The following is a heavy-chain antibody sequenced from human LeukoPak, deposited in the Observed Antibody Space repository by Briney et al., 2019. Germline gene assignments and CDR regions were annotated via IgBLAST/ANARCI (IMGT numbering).Heavy chain of an antibody. CDR2: IRYDGSNK. D-gene: IGHD7-27*01. V-gene: IGHV3-30*02. CDR1: GFTFSNYG. CDR3: AKYPGEGPWFDP. J-gene: IGHJ5*02. Sequence: PGGSLRLSCAASGFTFSNYGMHWVRQTPGKGLEWVAFIRYDGSNKYYADSVKGRFTISRDNSKNTLYLQMNSLRAEDTAVYYCAKYPGEGPWFDPWGQGTLVTVSS.